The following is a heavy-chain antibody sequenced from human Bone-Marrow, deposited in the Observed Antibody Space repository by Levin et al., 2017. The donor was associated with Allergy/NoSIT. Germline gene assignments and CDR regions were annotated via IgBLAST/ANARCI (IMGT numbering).Heavy chain of an antibody. CDR1: GFTFSSYA. D-gene: IGHD3-3*01. CDR3: ARDPGITIFGVAKGAFDI. J-gene: IGHJ3*02. CDR2: ISYDGSNK. Sequence: PGGSLRLSCAASGFTFSSYAMHWVRQAPGKGLEWVAVISYDGSNKYYADSVKGRFTISRDNSKNTLYLQMNSLRAEDTAVYYCARDPGITIFGVAKGAFDIWGQGTMVTVSS. V-gene: IGHV3-30-3*01.